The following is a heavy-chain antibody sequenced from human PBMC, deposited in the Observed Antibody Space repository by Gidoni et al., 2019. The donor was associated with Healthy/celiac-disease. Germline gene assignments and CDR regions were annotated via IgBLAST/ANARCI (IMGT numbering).Heavy chain of an antibody. D-gene: IGHD3-9*01. J-gene: IGHJ4*02. CDR3: ARKGTYYDILTGYQSVDY. CDR1: GGSFSRYS. V-gene: IGHV4-34*01. Sequence: QVQLQQWGAGLLKPSETLSLTCAVYGGSFSRYSWSWIRQPPGKGLEWIGEINHSGSTNYNPSLKSRVTISVDTSKNQFSLKLSSVTAADTAVYYCARKGTYYDILTGYQSVDYWGQGTLVTVSS. CDR2: INHSGST.